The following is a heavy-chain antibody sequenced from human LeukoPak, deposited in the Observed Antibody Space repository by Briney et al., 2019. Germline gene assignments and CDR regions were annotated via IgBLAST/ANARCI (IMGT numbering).Heavy chain of an antibody. V-gene: IGHV3-30*02. Sequence: GGSLRLSCAASGFSFSGYGMHWVRQAPGKGLEWVAFIRHDGTEYHTDTVKGRVTISRDNSKSTLFLQMNSLGAEDTAVYYCGKGRERDYNCLDSWGQGTLVTVSS. D-gene: IGHD5-24*01. CDR3: GKGRERDYNCLDS. CDR2: IRHDGTE. CDR1: GFSFSGYG. J-gene: IGHJ4*02.